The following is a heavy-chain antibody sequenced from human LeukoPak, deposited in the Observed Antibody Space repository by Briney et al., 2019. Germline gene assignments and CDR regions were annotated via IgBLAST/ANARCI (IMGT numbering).Heavy chain of an antibody. CDR3: ARDYDFWSGYHTIYFDY. J-gene: IGHJ4*02. V-gene: IGHV3-7*01. Sequence: GGSLRLSCAASGFTFSSYWMSWVRQAPGKGLEWVANIKQDGSEKYYVDSVKGRFTISRDNAKNSLYLQMNSLRAEDTAVYYCARDYDFWSGYHTIYFDYWGQGTLVTVSS. CDR1: GFTFSSYW. CDR2: IKQDGSEK. D-gene: IGHD3-3*01.